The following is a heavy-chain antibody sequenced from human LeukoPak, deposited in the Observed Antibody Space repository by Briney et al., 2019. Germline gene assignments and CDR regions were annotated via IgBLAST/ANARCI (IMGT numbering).Heavy chain of an antibody. CDR2: ISSSSSYI. CDR1: GFTLSNYA. D-gene: IGHD2-21*02. J-gene: IGHJ4*02. CDR3: ARDVLAYCGGDCPFDY. V-gene: IGHV3-21*01. Sequence: GGSLRLSCAASGFTLSNYAMSWVRQTPGKGLEWVSSISSSSSYIYYADSVKGRFTISRDNAKNSLYLQMNSLRAEDTAVYYCARDVLAYCGGDCPFDYWGQGTLVTVSS.